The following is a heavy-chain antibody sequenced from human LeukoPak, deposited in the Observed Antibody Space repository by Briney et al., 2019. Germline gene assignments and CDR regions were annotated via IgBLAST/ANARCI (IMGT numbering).Heavy chain of an antibody. J-gene: IGHJ4*02. V-gene: IGHV1-18*01. CDR3: ARGRIYCDGSGHYYPDY. CDR2: ISGDSDST. Sequence: ASVKVSCKASGYTFSSYGVTWVRQAPGQGLEWMGWISGDSDSTNYAQKFQDKVTMTTDTSTNTAYLELRSLTSDDTAIYYCARGRIYCDGSGHYYPDYWGQGTLLTVSS. CDR1: GYTFSSYG. D-gene: IGHD3-22*01.